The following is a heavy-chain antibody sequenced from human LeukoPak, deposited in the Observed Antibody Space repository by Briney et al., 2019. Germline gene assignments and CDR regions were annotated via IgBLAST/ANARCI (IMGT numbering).Heavy chain of an antibody. J-gene: IGHJ4*02. CDR3: AKDGAYYDILTGYYPVDY. V-gene: IGHV3-23*01. D-gene: IGHD3-9*01. CDR1: GFTFSSYA. CDR2: ITGSGDNT. Sequence: GGSLRLSCAASGFTFSSYAMSWVRQAPGKGLEWVSAITGSGDNTYYADSVKGRFTISRDNSKNTLYLQMNSLRAEDTAIYYCAKDGAYYDILTGYYPVDYWGQGTLVTVSS.